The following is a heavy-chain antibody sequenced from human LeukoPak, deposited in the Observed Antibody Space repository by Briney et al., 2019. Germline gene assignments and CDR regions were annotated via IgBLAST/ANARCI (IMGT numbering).Heavy chain of an antibody. CDR3: VNRALTFDY. J-gene: IGHJ4*02. CDR2: INHSGST. Sequence: PSQTLSLTCTVSGGSISSGDYYWSWIRQPPGKGLEWIGEINHSGSTNYNPSLKSRVTISVDTSKNQFSLKLSSVTAADTAVYYCVNRALTFDYWGQGTLVTVSS. D-gene: IGHD1-14*01. V-gene: IGHV4-30-4*01. CDR1: GGSISSGDYY.